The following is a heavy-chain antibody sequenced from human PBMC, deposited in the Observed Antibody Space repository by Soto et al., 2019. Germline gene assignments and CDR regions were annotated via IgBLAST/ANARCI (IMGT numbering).Heavy chain of an antibody. V-gene: IGHV1-18*01. CDR3: ARGPAPTHFDY. CDR1: GYTFTDYG. CDR2: INGYNGKT. Sequence: QVQLVQSGGEVAKPGASVKVSCKASGYTFTDYGINWVRQAPGLGLEWMGWINGYNGKTNYAQKFQARVTMTTDTYTNSVYMELRSLRSDDTDVYYCARGPAPTHFDYWGQGTLVIVSS. J-gene: IGHJ4*02.